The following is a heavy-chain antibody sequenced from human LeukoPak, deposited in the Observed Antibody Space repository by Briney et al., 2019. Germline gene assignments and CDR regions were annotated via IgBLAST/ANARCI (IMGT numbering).Heavy chain of an antibody. J-gene: IGHJ4*02. CDR1: GFTFDDYA. CDR3: AKDKGRGSFYYFDY. CDR2: ISWNSGSI. Sequence: GGSLRLSCAASGFTFDDYAMHWVRQAPGKGLEWVSGISWNSGSIGYADSVKGRFTISRDNAKNSLYLQMNSLRAEGTALYYCAKDKGRGSFYYFDYWGQGTLVTVSS. D-gene: IGHD5-12*01. V-gene: IGHV3-9*01.